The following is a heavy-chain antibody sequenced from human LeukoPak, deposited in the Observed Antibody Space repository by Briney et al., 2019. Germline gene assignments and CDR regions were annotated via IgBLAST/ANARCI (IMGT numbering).Heavy chain of an antibody. Sequence: PGESLRLPCAASGFTVSTNYMSWVRLAPGKGLEWVSLLHSDGNKYYAESVKGRFTISTDNSKNTLYLQMNSLRVEDTAVYYCARDMVRGVIITYKGFDYWGQGTLVTVSS. D-gene: IGHD3-10*01. CDR1: GFTVSTNY. CDR2: LHSDGNK. CDR3: ARDMVRGVIITYKGFDY. V-gene: IGHV3-66*01. J-gene: IGHJ4*02.